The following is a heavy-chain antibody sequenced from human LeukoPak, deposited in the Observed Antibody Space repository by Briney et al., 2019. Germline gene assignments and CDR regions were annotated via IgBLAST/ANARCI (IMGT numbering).Heavy chain of an antibody. CDR1: GYTFTSYY. Sequence: ASVKVSCKASGYTFTSYYMHWVRQAPGQGLEWMGIINPSGGSTSYAQKFQGRVTMTRDTSTSTVYMELSSLRSEDTAVYYCARDRNYGDYSSVCMDYWGQGTLVTVSS. V-gene: IGHV1-46*01. CDR3: ARDRNYGDYSSVCMDY. CDR2: INPSGGST. J-gene: IGHJ4*02. D-gene: IGHD4-17*01.